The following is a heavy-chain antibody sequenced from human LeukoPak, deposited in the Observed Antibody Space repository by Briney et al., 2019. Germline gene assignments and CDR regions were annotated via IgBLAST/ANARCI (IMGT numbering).Heavy chain of an antibody. V-gene: IGHV3-23*01. J-gene: IGHJ4*02. CDR1: GFTFSDYS. Sequence: GGSLRLSCAASGFTFSDYSMSWVRQAPGKGLEWVSALSGSGGTTYSADSVKGRFTISRDNSKNTLFLQMNSLRAEDTAVYYCAKLSLSGRSQSADYWGQGTLVTVSS. CDR3: AKLSLSGRSQSADY. D-gene: IGHD3-10*01. CDR2: LSGSGGTT.